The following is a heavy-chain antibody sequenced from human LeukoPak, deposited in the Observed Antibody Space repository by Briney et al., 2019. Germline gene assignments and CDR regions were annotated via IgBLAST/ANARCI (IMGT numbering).Heavy chain of an antibody. D-gene: IGHD5-24*01. CDR2: IYPGDSET. V-gene: IGHV5-51*01. J-gene: IGHJ4*02. Sequence: GESLKISCKVSGYIFSNYWIVWVRQMPGKGLEWTGIIYPGDSETRYSTSFQGQVTISVDKSISTAYLQWSSLKASDTAMYYCARRGDGYSLDSWGRGTLVTVSS. CDR1: GYIFSNYW. CDR3: ARRGDGYSLDS.